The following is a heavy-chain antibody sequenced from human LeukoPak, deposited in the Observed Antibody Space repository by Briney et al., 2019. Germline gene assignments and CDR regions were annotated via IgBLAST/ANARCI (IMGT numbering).Heavy chain of an antibody. Sequence: GGSLRLSCAASGFTFSSYWMSWVRQAPGKGREGVANIKQDGSEKYYVDSVKGRFTISRDNAKNSLYLQMNSLRAEDTAVYYCARDLNMDIVATGNDAFDIWGQGTMVTVSS. CDR2: IKQDGSEK. D-gene: IGHD5-12*01. J-gene: IGHJ3*02. CDR1: GFTFSSYW. V-gene: IGHV3-7*01. CDR3: ARDLNMDIVATGNDAFDI.